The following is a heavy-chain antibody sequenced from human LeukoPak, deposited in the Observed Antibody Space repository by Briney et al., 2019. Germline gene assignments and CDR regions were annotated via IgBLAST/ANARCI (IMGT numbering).Heavy chain of an antibody. CDR2: ISSNGYEK. CDR3: ARGNLYTAATIEIY. Sequence: GGALRRSCAGSGFDFSSYVIHWVRQAPGKGLEWVAVISSNGYEKEYADPVKGRFTVSRDNSNNTVYLQMHSLSAEDTSRYYCARGNLYTAATIEIYWGQGTLVTVSS. V-gene: IGHV3-30-3*01. D-gene: IGHD3-16*01. J-gene: IGHJ4*02. CDR1: GFDFSSYV.